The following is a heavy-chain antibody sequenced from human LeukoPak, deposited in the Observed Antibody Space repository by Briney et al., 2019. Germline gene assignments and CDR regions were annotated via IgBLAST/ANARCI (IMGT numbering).Heavy chain of an antibody. D-gene: IGHD3-3*01. Sequence: PSQSLSLTRPVAGGSITSYYWSCIRQPPGKGLEWIGYIYYSASTNYNPSLESQVTISVDTSKNRFSLRLSCVPAADTAVYYCARAGVVTNPIGYWYFVRWGRGALVTVSS. CDR2: IYYSAST. J-gene: IGHJ2*01. CDR1: GGSITSYY. CDR3: ARAGVVTNPIGYWYFVR. V-gene: IGHV4-59*01.